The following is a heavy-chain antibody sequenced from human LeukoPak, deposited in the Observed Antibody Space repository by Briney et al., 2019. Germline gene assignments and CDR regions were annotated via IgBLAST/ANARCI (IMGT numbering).Heavy chain of an antibody. J-gene: IGHJ4*02. D-gene: IGHD3-10*01. CDR2: ISYDGSNK. CDR1: GFTFSSYA. V-gene: IGHV3-30-3*01. Sequence: GGSLRLSCAASGFTFSSYAMHWVRQAPGKGLEWVAVISYDGSNKYYADSVKGRFTISRDNSKNTLYLQMNSLRAEDTAVYYCARYEVRVGSFDYWGQGTLVTVSS. CDR3: ARYEVRVGSFDY.